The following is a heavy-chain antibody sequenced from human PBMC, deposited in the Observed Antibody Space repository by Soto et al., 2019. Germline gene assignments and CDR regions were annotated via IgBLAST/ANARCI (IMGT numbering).Heavy chain of an antibody. J-gene: IGHJ3*02. Sequence: QVQLVQSGAEVKKPGASVKVSCKASGYTFTSYGISWVRQAPGQGLEWMGWISAYNGNTNYAQKLQGRVTMTTDTSTSTAYMELRSLRSDDTAVYYCARDGGYYYDSSGCYPDAFDIWGQGTMVTVSS. D-gene: IGHD3-22*01. CDR2: ISAYNGNT. CDR1: GYTFTSYG. V-gene: IGHV1-18*04. CDR3: ARDGGYYYDSSGCYPDAFDI.